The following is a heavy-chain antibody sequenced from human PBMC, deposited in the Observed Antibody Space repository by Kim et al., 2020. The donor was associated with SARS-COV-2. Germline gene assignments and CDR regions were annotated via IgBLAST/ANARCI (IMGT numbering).Heavy chain of an antibody. Sequence: SVKVSCKASGGTFSSYAISWVRQAPGQGLEWMGRIIPILGIANYAQKFQGRVTITADKSTSTAYMELSSLRSEDTAVYYCARARVGATTRAPYYFDYWGQGTLVTVSS. J-gene: IGHJ4*02. V-gene: IGHV1-69*04. CDR3: ARARVGATTRAPYYFDY. D-gene: IGHD1-26*01. CDR2: IIPILGIA. CDR1: GGTFSSYA.